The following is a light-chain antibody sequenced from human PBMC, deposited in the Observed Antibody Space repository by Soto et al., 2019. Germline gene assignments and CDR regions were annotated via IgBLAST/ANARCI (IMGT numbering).Light chain of an antibody. CDR3: SSYTTSNTRQIV. J-gene: IGLJ1*01. CDR2: DVS. V-gene: IGLV2-14*03. CDR1: SSDVGGYNY. Sequence: ALTQPASVSGSPGQSITISCTGSSSDVGGYNYVSWYQHHPGKAPKLLIYDVSNRPSGVSNRFSGSKSDNTASLTISGLQPEDEADYYCSSYTTSNTRQIVFGTGTKV.